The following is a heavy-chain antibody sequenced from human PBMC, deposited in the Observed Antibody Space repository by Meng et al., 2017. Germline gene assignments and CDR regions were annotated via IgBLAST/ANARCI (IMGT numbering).Heavy chain of an antibody. CDR1: GSPFPAYW. J-gene: IGHJ4*02. Sequence: QGQQVQSGAEEKKPGPPVKVTCKASGSPFPAYWLHWLRRAPGQGLEWMGRINPKSGDTHYAQRFQGRVTTTGDTSISTAYMELSGLRSDDTAMYYCARDEDISAAGKLFGDYWGQGTLVTVSS. CDR2: INPKSGDT. V-gene: IGHV1-2*06. D-gene: IGHD6-13*01. CDR3: ARDEDISAAGKLFGDY.